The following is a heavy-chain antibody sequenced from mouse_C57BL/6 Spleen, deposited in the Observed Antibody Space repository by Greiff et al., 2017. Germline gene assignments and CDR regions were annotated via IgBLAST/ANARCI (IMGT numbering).Heavy chain of an antibody. CDR1: GYTFTSYW. CDR3: AREGIYYDYYFDD. CDR2: INPSNGGT. D-gene: IGHD2-4*01. Sequence: QVHVKQPGTELVKPGASVKLSCKASGYTFTSYWMHWVKQRPGQALEWIGNINPSNGGTNYNEKFKSKATLTVDKSSSTAYMQLNSLTSEDSAVYYCAREGIYYDYYFDDWGQGTTLTVSS. J-gene: IGHJ2*01. V-gene: IGHV1-53*01.